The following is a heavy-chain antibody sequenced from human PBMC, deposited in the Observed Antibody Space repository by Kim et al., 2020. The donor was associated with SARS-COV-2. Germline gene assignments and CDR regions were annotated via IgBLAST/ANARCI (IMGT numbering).Heavy chain of an antibody. CDR2: SNAGNGNT. CDR3: ARGPSYSSSWYLGWFDP. D-gene: IGHD6-13*01. J-gene: IGHJ5*02. V-gene: IGHV1-3*01. CDR1: GYTFTSYA. Sequence: ASVKVSCKASGYTFTSYAMHWVRQAPGQRLEWMGWSNAGNGNTKYSQKFQGRVTITRDTSASTAYMELSSLRSEDTAVYYCARGPSYSSSWYLGWFDPWGQGTLVNVS.